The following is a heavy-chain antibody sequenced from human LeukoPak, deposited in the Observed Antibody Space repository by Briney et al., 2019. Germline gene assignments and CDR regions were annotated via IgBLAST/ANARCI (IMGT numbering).Heavy chain of an antibody. CDR1: GGSMRSYF. Sequence: SETLSLTCTVSGGSMRSYFWSWIRQPPGKGLEWIGYIYNNGRTYYNPSLKSRVTISVDTSKNLFSLKVSSVTAADAAVYYCARGRSSSWSSFDYWGQGTLVTVSS. J-gene: IGHJ4*02. V-gene: IGHV4-4*09. CDR3: ARGRSSSWSSFDY. CDR2: IYNNGRT. D-gene: IGHD6-13*01.